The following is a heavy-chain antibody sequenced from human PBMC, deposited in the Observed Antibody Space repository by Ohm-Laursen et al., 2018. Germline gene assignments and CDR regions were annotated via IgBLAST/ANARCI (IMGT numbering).Heavy chain of an antibody. J-gene: IGHJ4*02. V-gene: IGHV1-2*02. CDR2: INPNSGGT. Sequence: ASVKASCKASGYSFNSNHMQWLRQAPGQGLEWMGWINPNSGGTNYAQKFQGRVTMTRDTSISTAYMELSRLRSDDTAVYYCARGTMIVVVIDYWGQGTLVTVSS. CDR1: GYSFNSNH. CDR3: ARGTMIVVVIDY. D-gene: IGHD3-22*01.